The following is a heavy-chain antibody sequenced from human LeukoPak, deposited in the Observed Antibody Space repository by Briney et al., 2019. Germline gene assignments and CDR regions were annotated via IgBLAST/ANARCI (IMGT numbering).Heavy chain of an antibody. Sequence: SETLSLTCAVSGGSFSGYYWSWIRQPPGKGLEWIGEINHGGSTTHSPSLKSRITISLETSKNQFSLKLNSVTAADTAVYYCARVRHFDSSGYYYYGMDVWGHGTTVTVSS. CDR2: INHGGST. V-gene: IGHV4-34*01. D-gene: IGHD3-22*01. J-gene: IGHJ6*02. CDR1: GGSFSGYY. CDR3: ARVRHFDSSGYYYYGMDV.